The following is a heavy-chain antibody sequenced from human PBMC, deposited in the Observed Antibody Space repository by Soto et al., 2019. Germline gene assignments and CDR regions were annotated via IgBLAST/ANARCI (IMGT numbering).Heavy chain of an antibody. J-gene: IGHJ6*02. V-gene: IGHV3-30*03. CDR3: AREYLDHGPDV. Sequence: LRLSCVGSGFSFGRYGIHWGRQAPGKGLEWVAWVSYDGRNRNYADSLKARLTISRDNSKDTAFLQMKSLGPDDTSVYYCAREYLDHGPDVSGQGTSVTVSS. CDR1: GFSFGRYG. CDR2: VSYDGRNR.